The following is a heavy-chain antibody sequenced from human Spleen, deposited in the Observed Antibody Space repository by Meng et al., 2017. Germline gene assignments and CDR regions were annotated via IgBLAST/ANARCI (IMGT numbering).Heavy chain of an antibody. V-gene: IGHV4-39*07. CDR3: ASELWELRYKAPFDP. CDR1: GGSISSGRYY. Sequence: SQTLSLTCAVSGGSISSGRYYWNWIRQPPGKGLEWIGSVYYSGITYYNPSLESRVTIPVDTSKNQFSLKLSSMTDADTAVYYCASELWELRYKAPFDPWGQGILVTVSS. J-gene: IGHJ5*02. D-gene: IGHD3-16*01. CDR2: VYYSGIT.